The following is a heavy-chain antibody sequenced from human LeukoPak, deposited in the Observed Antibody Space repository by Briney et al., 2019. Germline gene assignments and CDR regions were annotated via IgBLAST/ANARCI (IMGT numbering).Heavy chain of an antibody. CDR1: GFTFSSYS. V-gene: IGHV3-21*01. J-gene: IGHJ4*02. CDR3: ARESQSASSWDSNFDY. Sequence: GGSLRLSCAASGFTFSSYSMNWVRQAPGKGLEWVSSISTSSSYIHYADSVKGRFTISRDNAKKSLFLQMNSLRAEDTAVYYCARESQSASSWDSNFDYWGQGTFVTVSS. CDR2: ISTSSSYI. D-gene: IGHD4-11*01.